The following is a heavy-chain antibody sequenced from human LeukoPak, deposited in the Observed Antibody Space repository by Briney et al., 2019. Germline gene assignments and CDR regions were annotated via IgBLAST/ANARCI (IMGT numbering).Heavy chain of an antibody. V-gene: IGHV4-59*01. CDR2: IYYSGST. J-gene: IGHJ6*02. Sequence: SETLSLTCTVSGGSISSYYWSWIRQPPGKGLEWIGYIYYSGSTNYNPSLKSRVTISVDTSKNQFSLKLSSVTAADTAVYYCARGYDSSGYLSPYYYYGMDVWGQGTTVTVSS. CDR3: ARGYDSSGYLSPYYYYGMDV. CDR1: GGSISSYY. D-gene: IGHD3-22*01.